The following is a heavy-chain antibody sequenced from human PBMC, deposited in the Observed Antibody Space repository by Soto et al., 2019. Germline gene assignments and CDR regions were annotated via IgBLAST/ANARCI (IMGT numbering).Heavy chain of an antibody. V-gene: IGHV4-4*02. CDR3: ARAAMVRGVIISVPQNKKYYYDGMDV. CDR2: IYHSGST. D-gene: IGHD3-10*01. CDR1: GGSISSSNW. Sequence: SETLSLTCAVSGGSISSSNWWSWVRQPPGKGLEWIGEIYHSGSTNYNPSLKSRVTIPVDKSKNQFSLKLSSVTAADTAVYYCARAAMVRGVIISVPQNKKYYYDGMDVWGQGTPVTVSS. J-gene: IGHJ6*02.